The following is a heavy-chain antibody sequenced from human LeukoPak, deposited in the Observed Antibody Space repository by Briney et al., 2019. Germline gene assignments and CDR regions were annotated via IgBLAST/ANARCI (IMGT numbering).Heavy chain of an antibody. D-gene: IGHD2-2*01. CDR3: AREYQLPDYDAFDI. J-gene: IGHJ3*02. CDR1: GGTFSSYA. Sequence: GASVKVSCKASGGTFSSYAISWVRQAPGQGLEWTGGIIPIFGTANYAQKFQGRVTITADESTSTAYMELSSLRSEDTAVYYCAREYQLPDYDAFDIWGQGTMVTVSS. CDR2: IIPIFGTA. V-gene: IGHV1-69*13.